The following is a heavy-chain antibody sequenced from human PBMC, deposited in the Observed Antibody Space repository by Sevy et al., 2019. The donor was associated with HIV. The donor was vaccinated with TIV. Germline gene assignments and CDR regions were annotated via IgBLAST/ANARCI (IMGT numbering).Heavy chain of an antibody. J-gene: IGHJ3*02. Sequence: GGSLRLSCAASGFTFSRNYMSWVRQAPGKGLEWVSVIYSGGSTYYADSVKGRFTISRDNSKNTLYLQMNSLRAEDTAVYYCAKAPRRYYYDSSGYPDAFDIWGQGTMVTVSS. CDR1: GFTFSRNY. CDR2: IYSGGST. D-gene: IGHD3-22*01. V-gene: IGHV3-53*05. CDR3: AKAPRRYYYDSSGYPDAFDI.